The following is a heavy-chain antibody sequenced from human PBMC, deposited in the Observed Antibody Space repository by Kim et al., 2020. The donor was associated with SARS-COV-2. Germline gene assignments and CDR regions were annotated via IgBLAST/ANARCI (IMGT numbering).Heavy chain of an antibody. CDR1: GGSISSSSYY. CDR3: ARANWEYCSGGSCYPRAFDI. J-gene: IGHJ3*02. V-gene: IGHV4-39*07. D-gene: IGHD2-15*01. Sequence: SETLSLTCTVSGGSISSSSYYWGWIRQPPGKGLEWIGSIYYSGSTYYNPSLKSRVTISVDTSKNQFSLKLSSVTAADTAVYYCARANWEYCSGGSCYPRAFDIWGQGTMVTVSS. CDR2: IYYSGST.